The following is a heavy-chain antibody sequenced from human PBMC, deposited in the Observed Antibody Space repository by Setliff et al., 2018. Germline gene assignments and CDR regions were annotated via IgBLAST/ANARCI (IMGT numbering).Heavy chain of an antibody. D-gene: IGHD6-19*01. CDR2: ISGSGDAT. V-gene: IGHV3-23*01. CDR1: GFTFSSYA. CDR3: AKIRSGWYEAIDY. Sequence: PGGSLRLSCAASGFTFSSYAMTWVRQAPGKGLEWVSAISGSGDATYYADSVKGRFTISRDNSKNTIYLQMNSLRADDTAVYYCAKIRSGWYEAIDYWGQGTLVTVSS. J-gene: IGHJ4*02.